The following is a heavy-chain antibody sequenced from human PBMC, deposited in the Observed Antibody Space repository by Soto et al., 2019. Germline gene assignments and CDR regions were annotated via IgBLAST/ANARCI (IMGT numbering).Heavy chain of an antibody. CDR1: GFTFSSYG. V-gene: IGHV3-30*18. J-gene: IGHJ4*02. CDR2: ISYDGSNK. Sequence: GGSVRLSCAASGFTFSSYGMHWVRQAPGKGLEWVAVISYDGSNKYYADSVKGRFTISRDNSKNTLYLQMNSLRAEDTAVYYCAKDTLAARPDYWGQGTLVTVSS. CDR3: AKDTLAARPDY. D-gene: IGHD6-6*01.